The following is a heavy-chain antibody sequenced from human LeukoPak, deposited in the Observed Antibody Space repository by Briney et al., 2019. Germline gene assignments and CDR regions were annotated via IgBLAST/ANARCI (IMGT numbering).Heavy chain of an antibody. D-gene: IGHD3-22*01. J-gene: IGHJ4*02. V-gene: IGHV4-39*07. CDR3: ARTPEGIVVVITTYFDY. Sequence: SETLSLTCTVSGGSISSSSYYWGWIRQPPGKGLEWIGSIYYSGSTYYNPSLKSRVTISVDTSKNQFSLKLSSVTAADTAVYYCARTPEGIVVVITTYFDYWGQGTLVTVSS. CDR2: IYYSGST. CDR1: GGSISSSSYY.